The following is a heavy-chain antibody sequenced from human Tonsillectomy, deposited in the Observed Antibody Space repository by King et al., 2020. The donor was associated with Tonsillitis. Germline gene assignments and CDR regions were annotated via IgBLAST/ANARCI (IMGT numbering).Heavy chain of an antibody. V-gene: IGHV3-23*04. CDR2: ISGSGGST. Sequence: VQLVESGGGLVQPGGSLRLSCAASGFTFSSYAMSWVRQAPGKGLEWVSAISGSGGSTYYADSVKGRFTISRDNSKNTLYLQMNSLRAEDTAVYYCAKDPPISSYHHYVLRNWWFDPWGQGTLVTVSS. CDR3: AKDPPISSYHHYVLRNWWFDP. CDR1: GFTFSSYA. D-gene: IGHD3-3*02. J-gene: IGHJ5*02.